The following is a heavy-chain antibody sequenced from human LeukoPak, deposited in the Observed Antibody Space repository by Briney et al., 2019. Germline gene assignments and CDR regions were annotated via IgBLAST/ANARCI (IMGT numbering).Heavy chain of an antibody. Sequence: PETLILTCTVSGGSISRYYWSWIRQPPGKGLEWIGYIYYSGSTNYNPSLKSRVTISVDTSKNQFSLKLSSVTAADTAVYYCARVDYVWGSYRYPNWFDPWGQGTLVTVSS. CDR3: ARVDYVWGSYRYPNWFDP. J-gene: IGHJ5*02. CDR2: IYYSGST. CDR1: GGSISRYY. D-gene: IGHD3-16*02. V-gene: IGHV4-59*01.